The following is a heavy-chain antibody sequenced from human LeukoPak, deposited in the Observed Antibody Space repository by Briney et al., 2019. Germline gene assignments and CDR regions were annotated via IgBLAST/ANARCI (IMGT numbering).Heavy chain of an antibody. CDR1: GFSFSDYY. J-gene: IGHJ5*02. Sequence: GGSLRLSCAASGFSFSDYYLTWIRQAPGKELEWVSYISGGGGTVDYADSVKGRFTISRDNAKNSLYLQMNNLRVEDTAVYYCGRDPDYGGDPWGQGTLVTVSS. D-gene: IGHD4/OR15-4a*01. CDR3: GRDPDYGGDP. V-gene: IGHV3-11*04. CDR2: ISGGGGTV.